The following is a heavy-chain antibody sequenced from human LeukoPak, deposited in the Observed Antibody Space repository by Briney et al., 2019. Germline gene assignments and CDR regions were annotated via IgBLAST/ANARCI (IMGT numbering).Heavy chain of an antibody. Sequence: ASVKVSCKASGYTFTSYGISWVRQAPGQGLEWMGWISAYNGNTNYAQKLQGRVTMTTDTSTSTAYMELRSLRSDDTAVYYCARDYYYDSSGYHFFDYWGQGTLVTVSS. CDR2: ISAYNGNT. J-gene: IGHJ4*02. CDR3: ARDYYYDSSGYHFFDY. CDR1: GYTFTSYG. V-gene: IGHV1-18*01. D-gene: IGHD3-22*01.